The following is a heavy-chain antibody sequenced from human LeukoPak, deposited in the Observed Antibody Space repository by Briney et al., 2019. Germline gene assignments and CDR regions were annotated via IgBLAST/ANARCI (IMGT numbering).Heavy chain of an antibody. V-gene: IGHV1-2*02. CDR3: ARLGRISDFWSGYLPLYYFDY. D-gene: IGHD3-3*01. J-gene: IGHJ4*02. CDR2: INPNSGGT. CDR1: GYTFTGYY. Sequence: GASVKVSCKASGYTFTGYYMHWVRQAPGQGLEWMGWINPNSGGTNYAQKFQGRVTMTRVTSISTAYMELSRLRSDDTAVYSCARLGRISDFWSGYLPLYYFDYWGQGTLVTVSS.